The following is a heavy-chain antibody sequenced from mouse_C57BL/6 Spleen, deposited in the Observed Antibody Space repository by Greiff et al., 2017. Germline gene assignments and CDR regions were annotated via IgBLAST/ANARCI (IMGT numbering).Heavy chain of an antibody. CDR2: INPNNGGT. CDR3: ARGYYGSSPYYAMDY. J-gene: IGHJ4*01. Sequence: EVQLQQSGPELVKPGASVKISCKASGYTFTDYYMNWVKQSHGKSLEWIGDINPNNGGTSYNQKFKGKATLTVDKSSSTAYMELRSLTSEDSAVYYCARGYYGSSPYYAMDYWGQGTSVTVSS. V-gene: IGHV1-26*01. D-gene: IGHD1-1*01. CDR1: GYTFTDYY.